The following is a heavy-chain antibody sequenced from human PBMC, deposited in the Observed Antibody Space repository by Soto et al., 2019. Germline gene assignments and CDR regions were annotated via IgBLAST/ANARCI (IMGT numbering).Heavy chain of an antibody. J-gene: IGHJ6*02. D-gene: IGHD6-19*01. CDR3: SGPRIAVAGYYYSGMDV. CDR2: IKSKTDGGTT. CDR1: GFTFSNAW. Sequence: GGSLRLSCAASGFTFSNAWMNWVRQAPGKGLEWVGRIKSKTDGGTTDYAAPVKGRFTISRDDSKNTLYLQMNSLKTEDTAVYYCSGPRIAVAGYYYSGMDVWGQGTTVTVSS. V-gene: IGHV3-15*07.